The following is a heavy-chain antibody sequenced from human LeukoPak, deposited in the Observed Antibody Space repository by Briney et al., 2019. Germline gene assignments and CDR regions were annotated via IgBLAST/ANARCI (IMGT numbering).Heavy chain of an antibody. D-gene: IGHD3-10*01. V-gene: IGHV4-30-2*01. CDR1: GGSISSGGYS. J-gene: IGHJ3*02. CDR3: ASLYYYGSGSYAFDI. CDR2: IYHSGST. Sequence: SETLSLTCAVSGGSISSGGYSWSWIPQPPGKGLEWIGYIYHSGSTYYNPSLKSRVTISVDRSKNQFSLKLSSVTAADTAVYYCASLYYYGSGSYAFDIWGQGTMVTVSS.